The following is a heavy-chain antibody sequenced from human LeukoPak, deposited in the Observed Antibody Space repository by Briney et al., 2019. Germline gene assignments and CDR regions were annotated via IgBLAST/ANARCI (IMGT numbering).Heavy chain of an antibody. V-gene: IGHV4-34*01. J-gene: IGHJ4*02. CDR1: GGSFSGYY. Sequence: SETLSLTCAVYGGSFSGYYWGWIRQPPGKGLEWIGEINHSGSTNYNPSLKSRVTISVDTSKNQFSLKLSSVTAADTAVYYCARGVYYDSSGLKTEFDYWGQGTLVTVSS. CDR3: ARGVYYDSSGLKTEFDY. D-gene: IGHD3-22*01. CDR2: INHSGST.